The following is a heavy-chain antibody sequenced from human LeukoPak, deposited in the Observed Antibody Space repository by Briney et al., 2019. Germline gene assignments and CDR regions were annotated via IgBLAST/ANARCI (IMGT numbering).Heavy chain of an antibody. J-gene: IGHJ6*02. V-gene: IGHV3-53*04. CDR1: GFTVSSNY. Sequence: GGSLRLSCAASGFTVSSNYMSWVRQAPGKGLEWVSVIYSGGSTYYADSVKGRFTISRHNSKNTLYLQMNSLRAEDTAVYYCARAAGLLWESGMGVWGQGTTVTVSS. D-gene: IGHD3-16*01. CDR2: IYSGGST. CDR3: ARAAGLLWESGMGV.